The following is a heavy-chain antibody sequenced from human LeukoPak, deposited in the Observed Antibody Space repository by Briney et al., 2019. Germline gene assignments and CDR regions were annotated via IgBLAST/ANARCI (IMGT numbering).Heavy chain of an antibody. D-gene: IGHD2-2*01. CDR3: ARGEGWKISSTSRYAAFDI. Sequence: ASVKVSCKASGYTFTGYYIYWVRQAPGQGLEWMGWINPNSGGTNYAQKFQGRVTMTREMSISTAYMELSRLRSDDTAVYYCARGEGWKISSTSRYAAFDIWGQGTMVTVSS. CDR1: GYTFTGYY. V-gene: IGHV1-2*02. CDR2: INPNSGGT. J-gene: IGHJ3*02.